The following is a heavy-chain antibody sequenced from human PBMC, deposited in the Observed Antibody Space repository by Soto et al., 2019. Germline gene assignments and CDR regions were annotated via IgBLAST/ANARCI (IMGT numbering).Heavy chain of an antibody. CDR3: ARGTYYYDSSGYCLFDY. J-gene: IGHJ4*02. CDR1: GYTFTSYG. Sequence: ASVKVSCKASGYTFTSYGISWVRQAPGQGLEWMGWISAYNGNTNYAQKLQGRVTMTTDTSTSTAYMELRSLRSVDTAVYYCARGTYYYDSSGYCLFDYWGQGTLVTVSS. CDR2: ISAYNGNT. D-gene: IGHD3-22*01. V-gene: IGHV1-18*04.